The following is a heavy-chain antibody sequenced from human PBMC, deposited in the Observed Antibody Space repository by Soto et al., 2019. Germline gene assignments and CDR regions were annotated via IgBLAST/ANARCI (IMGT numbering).Heavy chain of an antibody. CDR1: GFTFSSYW. CDR3: ARDAADYYDSSGFKFDP. D-gene: IGHD3-22*01. Sequence: EVQLVESGGGLVQPGGSLRLSCAASGFTFSSYWMSWVRQAPGKGLEWVANIKQDGSEKYYVDSVKGRFTISRDSAKNSLYLQMNSLRAEDTAVYYCARDAADYYDSSGFKFDPWGQGTLVTVSS. J-gene: IGHJ5*02. CDR2: IKQDGSEK. V-gene: IGHV3-7*05.